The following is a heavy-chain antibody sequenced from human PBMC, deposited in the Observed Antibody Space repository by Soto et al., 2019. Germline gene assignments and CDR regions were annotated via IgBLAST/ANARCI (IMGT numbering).Heavy chain of an antibody. D-gene: IGHD2-2*01. CDR1: GYTFTSYG. J-gene: IGHJ6*02. CDR3: ARDLTIVPATHPRLENYGMDV. V-gene: IGHV1-18*01. CDR2: ISPYNGHT. Sequence: QDHLVQSGGEVKKPGASAKVSCKASGYTFTSYGISWVRRAPGQGLEWMGWISPYNGHTQFVERFQGRVTMTTDTSTKTAYMELRNLRSDDTAHYYCARDLTIVPATHPRLENYGMDVWGQGTTVIVSS.